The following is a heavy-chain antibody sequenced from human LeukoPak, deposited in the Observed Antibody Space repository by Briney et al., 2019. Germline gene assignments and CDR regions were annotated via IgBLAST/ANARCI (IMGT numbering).Heavy chain of an antibody. CDR1: GFTFSSYG. CDR2: ISGSGGST. CDR3: ARDRSPGNFDY. V-gene: IGHV3-23*01. Sequence: GGTLRLSCAASGFTFSSYGMSWVRQAPGKGLEWVSAISGSGGSTYYADSVKGRFTISRDNAKNSLYLQMNSLRAEDTAVYYCARDRSPGNFDYWGQGTLVTVSS. J-gene: IGHJ4*02. D-gene: IGHD3-10*01.